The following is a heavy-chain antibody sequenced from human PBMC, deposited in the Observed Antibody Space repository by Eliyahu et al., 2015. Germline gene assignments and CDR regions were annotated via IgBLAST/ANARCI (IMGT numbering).Heavy chain of an antibody. J-gene: IGHJ4*02. CDR3: ARPSYGYYAFDY. V-gene: IGHV4-31*03. Sequence: QVQLQESGPGLVKPSXXLSLTCXVXGGSIXXGXYYWSWIRQHPGKGLGWIXYIYYSGSTYYNPSLKSRVTISVDTSKNQFSLKLSSVTAADTAVYYCARPSYGYYAFDYWGQGTLVTVSS. CDR2: IYYSGST. CDR1: GGSIXXGXYY. D-gene: IGHD5-18*01.